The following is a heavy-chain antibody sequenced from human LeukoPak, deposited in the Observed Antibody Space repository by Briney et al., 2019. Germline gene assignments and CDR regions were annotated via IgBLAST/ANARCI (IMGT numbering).Heavy chain of an antibody. J-gene: IGHJ4*02. Sequence: SETLSLTCAVSGYSISSGYYWGWIRQPPGKGLEWIGSIYHSGSTYYNPSLKSRVTISVDTSKNQFSLKLSSVTAADTAVYYCAGTSGYKVLGLDYWGQGTLVTVSS. CDR1: GYSISSGYY. D-gene: IGHD3-22*01. CDR3: AGTSGYKVLGLDY. CDR2: IYHSGST. V-gene: IGHV4-38-2*01.